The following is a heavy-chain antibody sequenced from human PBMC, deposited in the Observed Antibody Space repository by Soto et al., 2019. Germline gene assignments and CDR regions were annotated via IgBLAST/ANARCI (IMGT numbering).Heavy chain of an antibody. Sequence: GGSLRLSCAASGFTFSSYSMNWVRQAPGKGLEWVSSISSSSSYIYYADSVKGRFTISRDNAKNSLYLQMNSLRAEDTAVYYCARVGSGFLAFDIWGQGTMVTVSS. CDR3: ARVGSGFLAFDI. V-gene: IGHV3-21*01. D-gene: IGHD6-25*01. CDR2: ISSSSSYI. CDR1: GFTFSSYS. J-gene: IGHJ3*02.